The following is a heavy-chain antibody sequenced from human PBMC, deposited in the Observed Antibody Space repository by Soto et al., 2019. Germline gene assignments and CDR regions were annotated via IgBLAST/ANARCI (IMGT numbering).Heavy chain of an antibody. J-gene: IGHJ6*01. D-gene: IGHD1-20*01. CDR2: IESNGLTT. CDR3: ARHITVKDGGCDL. Sequence: PWRSLRLSCVASGFPFRDYLIHLVRQGPGKGLVWVARIESNGLTTRYADSGKGRFTISRNSARNSVQLEMNGLPVEDTAMEYCARHITVKDGGCDLWGQG. CDR1: GFPFRDYL. V-gene: IGHV3-74*01.